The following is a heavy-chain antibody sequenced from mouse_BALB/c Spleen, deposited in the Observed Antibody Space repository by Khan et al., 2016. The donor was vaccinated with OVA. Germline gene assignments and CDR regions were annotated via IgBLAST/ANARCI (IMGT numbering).Heavy chain of an antibody. CDR3: RGSQGNDWFAY. Sequence: QIQLVQSGPELKKPGETVKISCKASGYTFTNYGMNWVKQAPGQGLKWMGCINTYTGEPTYGDDFKGRFAFSLETSASTASLQIINLKTEDTATCVCRGSQGNDWFAYWGQGTLVTVSA. V-gene: IGHV9-3-1*01. J-gene: IGHJ3*01. CDR2: INTYTGEP. CDR1: GYTFTNYG. D-gene: IGHD2-1*01.